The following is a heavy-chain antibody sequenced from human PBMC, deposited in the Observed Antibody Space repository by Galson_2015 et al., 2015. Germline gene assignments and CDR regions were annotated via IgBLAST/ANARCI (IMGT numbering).Heavy chain of an antibody. CDR2: INPSGGST. CDR3: ARDPRIAVAGGLDDY. Sequence: SVKVSCKASGYTFTSYYMHWVRQAPGQGLEWMGIINPSGGSTSYAQKFQGRVTMTRDTSTSTVYMELSSLRSEDTAVYYCARDPRIAVAGGLDDYWGQGTLVTVSS. CDR1: GYTFTSYY. V-gene: IGHV1-46*01. J-gene: IGHJ4*02. D-gene: IGHD6-19*01.